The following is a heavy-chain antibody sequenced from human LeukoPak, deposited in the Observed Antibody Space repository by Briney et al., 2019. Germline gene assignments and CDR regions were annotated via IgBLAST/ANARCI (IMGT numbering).Heavy chain of an antibody. CDR2: ISSGASTI. J-gene: IGHJ5*02. V-gene: IGHV3-48*04. CDR1: GFTLSSYS. D-gene: IGHD4-17*01. CDR3: VREGDYAGWFDP. Sequence: GGSLRLSCAASGFTLSSYSMNWVRQAPGKGLEWVSHISSGASTIKYADSVKGRFTISRGNARNSLYLQMNSLRAEDTAVYYCVREGDYAGWFDPWGQGTLVTVSS.